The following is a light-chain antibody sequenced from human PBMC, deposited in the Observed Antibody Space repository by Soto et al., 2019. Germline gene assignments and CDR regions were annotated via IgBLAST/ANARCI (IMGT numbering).Light chain of an antibody. J-gene: IGLJ2*01. Sequence: QSALTQPASVSGSPGQSITISCTGTSSDVGGYNYVSWYQQHPGKAPKLMIYDVSNRPSGGSNRFSGSKSGNTASLTISGLLAEDEADYYCSSYTSSSTLVVFGGGTKLTVL. CDR1: SSDVGGYNY. CDR3: SSYTSSSTLVV. CDR2: DVS. V-gene: IGLV2-14*01.